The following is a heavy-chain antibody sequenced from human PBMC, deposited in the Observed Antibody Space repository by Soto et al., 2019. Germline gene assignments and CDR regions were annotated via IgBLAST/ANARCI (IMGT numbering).Heavy chain of an antibody. CDR3: AKGYRYCSGGTCYHNYFDY. V-gene: IGHV3-23*01. CDR2: ISGSGGTT. CDR1: GFTFSTYA. D-gene: IGHD2-15*01. Sequence: GSLRLSCATSGFTFSTYAMSWVRQAPGKGLEWVSAISGSGGTTYYADSVKGRFTISRDNSKNTLHLQMNSLRAEDTAVYYCAKGYRYCSGGTCYHNYFDYWGQGTLVTVSS. J-gene: IGHJ4*02.